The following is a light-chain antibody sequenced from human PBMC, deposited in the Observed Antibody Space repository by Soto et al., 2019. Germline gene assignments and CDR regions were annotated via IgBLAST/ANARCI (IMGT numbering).Light chain of an antibody. CDR3: CSYAGSYYV. Sequence: SVLHPPSSVSGSPGQSITIPRTGNSSEVGGYNLFSWYQQHPGKAPKLMIYEVSKRPSGVSNRFSGSKSGNTASLTISGLQAEDEADYYCCSYAGSYYVFGTGTKVTVL. CDR1: SSEVGGYNL. CDR2: EVS. V-gene: IGLV2-23*02. J-gene: IGLJ1*01.